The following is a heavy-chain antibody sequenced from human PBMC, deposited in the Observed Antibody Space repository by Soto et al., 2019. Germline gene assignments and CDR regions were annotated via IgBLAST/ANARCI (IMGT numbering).Heavy chain of an antibody. V-gene: IGHV3-66*01. CDR3: ARDTYGDY. J-gene: IGHJ4*02. D-gene: IGHD4-17*01. Sequence: EVQLVESGGGLVQPGGSLRLSCAASGVTVSNNYMSWVRQAPGKGLEWVSVIYSGGRTYYADSVKGRFIISRDSSKNTLYLPMNSLRAEDTAVYYCARDTYGDYRGQGTLVTVSS. CDR1: GVTVSNNY. CDR2: IYSGGRT.